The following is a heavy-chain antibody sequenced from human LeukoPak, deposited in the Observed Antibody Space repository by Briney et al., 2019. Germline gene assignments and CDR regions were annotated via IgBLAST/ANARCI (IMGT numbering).Heavy chain of an antibody. J-gene: IGHJ4*02. CDR2: IRYDGTEK. CDR1: GFSFTSAA. D-gene: IGHD1-14*01. CDR3: ARGHRNVVDF. V-gene: IGHV3-30*02. Sequence: GGSLRLFCAASGFSFTSAAMFWVRQAPGKGLEWVAFIRYDGTEKYNADSVKGRFTMSRDQSTNTLYMQMNSLRVEDTAVYYCARGHRNVVDFWGQGTLVTVAS.